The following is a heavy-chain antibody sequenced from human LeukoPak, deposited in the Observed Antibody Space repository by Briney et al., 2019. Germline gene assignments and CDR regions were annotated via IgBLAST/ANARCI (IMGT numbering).Heavy chain of an antibody. Sequence: ASVKVSCKASGYTFTSYDINWVRQATGQGLEWMGWMNPNSGNTGYAQKFQGRVTMTRNTSISTAYMELSSLRSEDTAVYYCATSRYCSSTSCYFPYYYYYGMDVWGQGTTVTVSS. CDR2: MNPNSGNT. V-gene: IGHV1-8*01. J-gene: IGHJ6*02. CDR1: GYTFTSYD. D-gene: IGHD2-2*01. CDR3: ATSRYCSSTSCYFPYYYYYGMDV.